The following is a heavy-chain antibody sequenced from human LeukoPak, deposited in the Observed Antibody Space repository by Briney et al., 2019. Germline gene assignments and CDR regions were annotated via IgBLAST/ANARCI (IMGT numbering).Heavy chain of an antibody. CDR3: AKDRVSACSSTTCYGSY. J-gene: IGHJ4*02. D-gene: IGHD2-2*01. CDR2: ISGSGGSI. Sequence: TGGSLRLSCAASGFTFSNYAMSWVRQAPGKGLEWVSGISGSGGSIYYADSVKGRFTISRDNYKNTLFLQMNSLRAEDTGIYYCAKDRVSACSSTTCYGSYWGQGTLVTVSS. CDR1: GFTFSNYA. V-gene: IGHV3-23*01.